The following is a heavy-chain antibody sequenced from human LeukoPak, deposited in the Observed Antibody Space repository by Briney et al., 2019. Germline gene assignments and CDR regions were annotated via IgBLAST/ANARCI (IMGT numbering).Heavy chain of an antibody. CDR3: ARGEPEGQLTYYYYMDV. J-gene: IGHJ6*03. Sequence: ASVKVSCKTSGYTFTNYGINWVRQAPGQGLEWMGWISPYNGKTEFAQKFQGRVTMTTDTSTTTVYMELRSLRSDDTAVYYCARGEPEGQLTYYYYMDVWGKGTTVTVSS. D-gene: IGHD1-26*01. V-gene: IGHV1-18*01. CDR1: GYTFTNYG. CDR2: ISPYNGKT.